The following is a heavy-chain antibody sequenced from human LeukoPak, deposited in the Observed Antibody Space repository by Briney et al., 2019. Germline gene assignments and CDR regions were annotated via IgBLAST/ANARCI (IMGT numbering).Heavy chain of an antibody. CDR1: GGSISSSSYY. Sequence: SETLSLTCTVSGGSISSSSYYWGWIRQPPGKGLEWIGSIYYSGSTYYNPSLKSRVTISVDTSKNQFSLKLSSVTAADTAVYYCARGYYDILTGYYKGDSFDYWGQGTLVTVSS. J-gene: IGHJ4*02. CDR2: IYYSGST. V-gene: IGHV4-39*07. CDR3: ARGYYDILTGYYKGDSFDY. D-gene: IGHD3-9*01.